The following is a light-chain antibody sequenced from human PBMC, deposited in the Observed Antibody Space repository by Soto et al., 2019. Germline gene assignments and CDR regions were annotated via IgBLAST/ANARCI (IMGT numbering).Light chain of an antibody. CDR1: SSNIGAGYD. V-gene: IGLV1-40*01. CDR2: GNT. J-gene: IGLJ3*02. CDR3: QSYDSVLSGSV. Sequence: QSVLTQPPSVSGAPGQRVTISCTGSSSNIGAGYDVHWYQQLPGTAPKLLIYGNTNRPSGVPDRFSGSKSGTSASLAITGLQAEDETYYYCQSYDSVLSGSVFGGGTKVTVL.